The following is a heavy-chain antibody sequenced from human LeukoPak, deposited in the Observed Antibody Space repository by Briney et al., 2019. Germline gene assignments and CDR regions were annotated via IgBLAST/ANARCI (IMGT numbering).Heavy chain of an antibody. CDR1: GYSFTSYW. Sequence: GESLQISCKGSGYSFTSYWIGWVRQMPGKGLEWMGIIYPGDSDTRYSPSFQGQVTISSDKSISTAYLQWSSLKASDTAMYYCARPGYCSGGSCYPFYDYWGQGTLVTVSS. CDR3: ARPGYCSGGSCYPFYDY. CDR2: IYPGDSDT. D-gene: IGHD2-15*01. J-gene: IGHJ4*02. V-gene: IGHV5-51*01.